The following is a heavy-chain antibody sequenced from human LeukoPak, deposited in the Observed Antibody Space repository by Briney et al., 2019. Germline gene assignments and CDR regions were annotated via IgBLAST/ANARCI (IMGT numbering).Heavy chain of an antibody. CDR1: GASISGGTYY. Sequence: SETLSLTCSVSGASISGGTYYWGWIRHPPGKGLEWIGSIYYTGSTYDNPSLKSRVTISVDTSKNQFSLKLSSVTAADTAVYYCARRGGSGRAFDYWGQGTLVTVSS. CDR2: IYYTGST. CDR3: ARRGGSGRAFDY. J-gene: IGHJ4*02. D-gene: IGHD1-26*01. V-gene: IGHV4-39*01.